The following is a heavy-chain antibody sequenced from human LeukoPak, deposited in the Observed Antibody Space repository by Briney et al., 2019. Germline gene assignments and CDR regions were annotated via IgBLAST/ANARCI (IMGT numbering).Heavy chain of an antibody. V-gene: IGHV4-34*01. CDR1: GGSFSGYY. J-gene: IGHJ5*02. CDR2: INHSGST. CDR3: AKAPGERPHWFDP. Sequence: KPSETLSLTCAVYGGSFSGYYWSWIRQPPGKGLEWIGEINHSGSTNYNPSLKSRVTISVDTSKNQFSLKLSSVTAADTAVYYCAKAPGERPHWFDPWGQGTLVTVSS. D-gene: IGHD1-1*01.